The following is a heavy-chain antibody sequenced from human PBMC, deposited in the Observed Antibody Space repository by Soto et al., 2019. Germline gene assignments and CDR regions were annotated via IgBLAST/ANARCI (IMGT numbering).Heavy chain of an antibody. CDR1: GGSISSYY. Sequence: PSETLSLTCTVSGGSISSYYWSWIRQHPGKGLEWIGYIYYGGSTYYNPSLKSRVTISVDTSKNHFSLKLSSVTAADTAVYYCAGSGYYHNSGMDVWGQGTTVTVSS. D-gene: IGHD3-22*01. CDR2: IYYGGST. CDR3: AGSGYYHNSGMDV. V-gene: IGHV4-59*06. J-gene: IGHJ6*02.